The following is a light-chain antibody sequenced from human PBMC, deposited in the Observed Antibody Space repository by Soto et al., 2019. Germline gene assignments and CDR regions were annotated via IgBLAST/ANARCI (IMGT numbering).Light chain of an antibody. J-gene: IGKJ4*01. Sequence: EIVLTQSPGTLSLSPGERATLSCRASQSVSSSYLAWYQQKPGQAPRLLIYGASSRATGIPDRFSGSGSGTDFTLTISRLEPEDFAVYYCQQYGSSPKTLGGGTKVDI. CDR1: QSVSSSY. CDR3: QQYGSSPKT. V-gene: IGKV3-20*01. CDR2: GAS.